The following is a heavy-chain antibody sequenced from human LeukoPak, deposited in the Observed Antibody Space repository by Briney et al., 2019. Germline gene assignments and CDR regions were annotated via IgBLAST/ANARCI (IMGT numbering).Heavy chain of an antibody. J-gene: IGHJ6*02. CDR1: GFTFSDYA. V-gene: IGHV3-23*05. CDR2: FKTKYNQV. Sequence: PGGSLRLSCVASGFTFSDYAMNWVRQAPGKGLEWVSTFKTKYNQVYYADSVKGRFTISRDNSKNTVFLQMNSLSADDTATYYCAKGGDVAVVPAAGPYYAMDVWGQGTTVTVSS. D-gene: IGHD2-2*01. CDR3: AKGGDVAVVPAAGPYYAMDV.